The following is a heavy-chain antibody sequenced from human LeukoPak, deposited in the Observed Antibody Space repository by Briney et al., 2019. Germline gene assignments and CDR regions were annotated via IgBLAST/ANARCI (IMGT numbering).Heavy chain of an antibody. D-gene: IGHD3-22*01. V-gene: IGHV3-48*02. J-gene: IGHJ3*02. CDR2: ISSSSSII. CDR3: ARDGDSSGYYAAFDI. CDR1: GFTFSSYS. Sequence: GGSLRLSCAASGFTFSSYSMNRVRQAPGKGLEWLSYISSSSSIIYYADSVKGRFTISRDNAKNSLYLQMNSLRDEDTAVHYCARDGDSSGYYAAFDIWGQGTMVTVSS.